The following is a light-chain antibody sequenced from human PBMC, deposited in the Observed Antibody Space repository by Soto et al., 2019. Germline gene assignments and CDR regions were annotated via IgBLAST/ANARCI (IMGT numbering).Light chain of an antibody. CDR2: GAS. Sequence: EIVLTQSPGTLSLSPGERATLSCRASQSVSSSYLAWYQQKPGQAPRLLIYGASSRATGIPDRFSGSGSGTDFTLTISRLEPEDFAVYYCHQYGSLPYTFGQGTKLEIK. CDR1: QSVSSSY. J-gene: IGKJ2*01. V-gene: IGKV3-20*01. CDR3: HQYGSLPYT.